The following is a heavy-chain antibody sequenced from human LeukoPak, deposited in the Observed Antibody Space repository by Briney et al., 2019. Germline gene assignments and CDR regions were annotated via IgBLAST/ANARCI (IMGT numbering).Heavy chain of an antibody. Sequence: SETLSLTCTVSGGSISSYYWSWIRQPPGKGLEWIGYIYYSGSTNYSPSLKSRVTISVDTSKNQFSLKLSSVTAADTAVYYCARSSAAGGSEYFQHWGQGTLVTVSS. V-gene: IGHV4-59*01. CDR2: IYYSGST. CDR3: ARSSAAGGSEYFQH. D-gene: IGHD6-13*01. J-gene: IGHJ1*01. CDR1: GGSISSYY.